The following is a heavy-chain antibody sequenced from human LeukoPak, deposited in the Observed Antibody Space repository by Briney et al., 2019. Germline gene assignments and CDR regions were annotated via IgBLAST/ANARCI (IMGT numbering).Heavy chain of an antibody. CDR2: IWYDGSNK. Sequence: GGSLRLSCAASGFTFSNYGMHWVRQAPGEGLEWVAVIWYDGSNKYYADSVKGRFTISRDNSKNTLFLQMNSLRAEDTAVYYCARDGGSTSLVFDYWGQGTLVTVSS. V-gene: IGHV3-33*01. D-gene: IGHD2-2*01. CDR3: ARDGGSTSLVFDY. CDR1: GFTFSNYG. J-gene: IGHJ4*02.